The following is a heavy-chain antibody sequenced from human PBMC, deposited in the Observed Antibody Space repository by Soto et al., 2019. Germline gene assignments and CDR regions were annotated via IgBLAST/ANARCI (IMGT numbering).Heavy chain of an antibody. D-gene: IGHD6-13*01. V-gene: IGHV2-5*02. J-gene: IGHJ5*02. CDR2: IYWDDDK. CDR3: ARVVWYCRPGVTSVWFDP. CDR1: GFSLSTSGVG. Sequence: QITLKESGPTLVKPTQTLTLTCTFSGFSLSTSGVGVGWIRQPPGKALEWLALIYWDDDKRYSPSLKSRLTITKDTSKNQVVLTMPNMDRVETATYYCARVVWYCRPGVTSVWFDPWGQGTLVTVSS.